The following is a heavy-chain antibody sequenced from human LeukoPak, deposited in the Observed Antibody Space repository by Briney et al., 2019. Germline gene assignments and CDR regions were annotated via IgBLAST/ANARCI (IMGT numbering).Heavy chain of an antibody. Sequence: GGSLRLSCAASGFTFSAYWMRWVRQAPGKGLEWVASIKEDGSEKYYVDTVKGRFTISRDNAKNSLYLQMNSLRADDTAVYYCARLTLSANDWCYDYWGQGTLVTVSS. D-gene: IGHD5-12*01. CDR3: ARLTLSANDWCYDY. CDR1: GFTFSAYW. V-gene: IGHV3-7*01. CDR2: IKEDGSEK. J-gene: IGHJ4*02.